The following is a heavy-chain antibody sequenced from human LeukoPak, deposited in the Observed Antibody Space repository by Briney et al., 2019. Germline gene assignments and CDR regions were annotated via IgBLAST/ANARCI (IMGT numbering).Heavy chain of an antibody. Sequence: GESLKISCKTSGYSFTTYWIVWVRQTLGKGLEWMGMIYPGDPDPRYSPSFQGQVTISVDKTISTAYLQWSSLKASDAAMYYCARQAIPTAAVSGGRWFDPWGQGTLVTVSS. V-gene: IGHV5-51*01. CDR2: IYPGDPDP. CDR3: ARQAIPTAAVSGGRWFDP. CDR1: GYSFTTYW. J-gene: IGHJ5*02. D-gene: IGHD1-26*01.